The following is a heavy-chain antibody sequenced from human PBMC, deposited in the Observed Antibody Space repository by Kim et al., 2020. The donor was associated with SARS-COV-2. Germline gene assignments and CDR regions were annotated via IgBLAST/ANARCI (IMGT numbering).Heavy chain of an antibody. J-gene: IGHJ4*02. D-gene: IGHD1-1*01. CDR3: ARDSITTGTYYFDY. V-gene: IGHV1-69*04. Sequence: APTFQGGVTITADKSTSPAYMELSSLRSEDTAVYYCARDSITTGTYYFDYWGQGTLVTVSS.